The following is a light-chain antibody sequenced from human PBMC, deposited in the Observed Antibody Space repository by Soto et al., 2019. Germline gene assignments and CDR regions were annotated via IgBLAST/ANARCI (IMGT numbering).Light chain of an antibody. J-gene: IGKJ1*01. V-gene: IGKV1-5*03. CDR3: QQYNSYWT. Sequence: DIQMTQSPSTLSASVGDRVTITCRASQSISSWLAWYQQKPGKAPKLLIYKASSLESGVPSRLSGSGSGTEFTLNISSLQPYDFATYYCQQYNSYWTFGQGTKVEMK. CDR2: KAS. CDR1: QSISSW.